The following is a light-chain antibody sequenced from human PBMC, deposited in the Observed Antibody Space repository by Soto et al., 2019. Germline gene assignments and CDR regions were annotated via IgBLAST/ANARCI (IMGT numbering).Light chain of an antibody. V-gene: IGLV1-40*01. J-gene: IGLJ2*01. CDR2: GNI. CDR1: SSNIGAGYD. CDR3: QSYDSSLSAWV. Sequence: QSVLTQPPSVSRAPGQRVTMSCTGSSSNIGAGYDVHWFQQLPGTAPRLLIYGNINRLAGVPARFSGSKSGTSASLAITGLQAEDEADYYCQSYDSSLSAWVFGGGTKVTVL.